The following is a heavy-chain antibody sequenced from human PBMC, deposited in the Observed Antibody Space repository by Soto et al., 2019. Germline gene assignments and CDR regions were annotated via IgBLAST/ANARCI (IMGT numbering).Heavy chain of an antibody. CDR1: GFTFSSYW. J-gene: IGHJ4*02. CDR3: ARVRTPFKYYFDY. V-gene: IGHV3-7*01. CDR2: IKQDGSEK. Sequence: EVQLVESGGGLVQPGGSLRLSCAASGFTFSSYWMSWVRQAPGKGLEWVANIKQDGSEKYYVDSVKGRFTISRANAKNSLYLQMNSPRAEDTAVCFGARVRTPFKYYFDYWGQGTLVTVSS.